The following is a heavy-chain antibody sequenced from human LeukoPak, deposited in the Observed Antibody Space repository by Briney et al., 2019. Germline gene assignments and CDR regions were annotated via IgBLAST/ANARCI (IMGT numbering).Heavy chain of an antibody. J-gene: IGHJ4*02. Sequence: SETLSLTCAVYGGSFSGYYWSWIRQPPGKGLEGIGEINHSGSTNYNPSLKSRGTISVDTSKNQCSLKLISLTPSDTAVYYCARHCSGGSCYPGYFDYWGQGTLVTVSS. CDR2: INHSGST. V-gene: IGHV4-34*01. CDR1: GGSFSGYY. CDR3: ARHCSGGSCYPGYFDY. D-gene: IGHD2-15*01.